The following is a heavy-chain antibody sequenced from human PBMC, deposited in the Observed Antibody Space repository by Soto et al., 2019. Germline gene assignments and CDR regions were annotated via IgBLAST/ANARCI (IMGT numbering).Heavy chain of an antibody. V-gene: IGHV3-23*01. D-gene: IGHD3-22*01. J-gene: IGHJ4*02. CDR1: GFTFSSYA. CDR3: AKPPQFYDSSGYYHVGYFDY. Sequence: PGGSLRLSCAVSGFTFSSYAMSWVRQAPGKGLEWVSAISGSGGRTYYADAVKGRFTISRDNSKNTLYLQMNSLRAEDTAVYYCAKPPQFYDSSGYYHVGYFDYWGQGTLVTVSS. CDR2: ISGSGGRT.